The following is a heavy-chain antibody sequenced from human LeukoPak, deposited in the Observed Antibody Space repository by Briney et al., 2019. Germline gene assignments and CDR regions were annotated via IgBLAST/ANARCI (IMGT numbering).Heavy chain of an antibody. Sequence: PSETLSLTCTVSGGSISSSNYYWGWIRQTPGKGLEWIGSIYYSGSTYYNPSLKRRVTISVDTSKNQFSLKLSSVTGADTAVYYCARHRDTAMGPGDYWGQGTLVTVSS. CDR1: GGSISSSNYY. CDR2: IYYSGST. V-gene: IGHV4-39*01. CDR3: ARHRDTAMGPGDY. D-gene: IGHD5-18*01. J-gene: IGHJ4*02.